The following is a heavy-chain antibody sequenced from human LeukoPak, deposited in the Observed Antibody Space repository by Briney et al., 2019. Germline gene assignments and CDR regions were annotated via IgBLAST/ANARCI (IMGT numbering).Heavy chain of an antibody. CDR1: GGSFSGYY. CDR3: ARQHGDYYYYMDV. CDR2: INHSGST. V-gene: IGHV4-34*01. J-gene: IGHJ6*03. Sequence: PSETLSLTCAVYGGSFSGYYWSWIRQPPGKGLEWIGEINHSGSTNYNPSLKSRVTISVDTSKNQFSLKLSSVTAADTAVYYCARQHGDYYYYMDVWGKGTTVTISS. D-gene: IGHD4-17*01.